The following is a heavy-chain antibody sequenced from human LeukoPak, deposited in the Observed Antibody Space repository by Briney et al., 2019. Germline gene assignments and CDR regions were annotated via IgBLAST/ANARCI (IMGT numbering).Heavy chain of an antibody. D-gene: IGHD2-15*01. J-gene: IGHJ4*02. V-gene: IGHV3-23*01. CDR1: GFTFSSYA. CDR3: ARLASRYYFDY. Sequence: GSLRLSCAASGFTFSSYAMSWVRQAPGKGLEWVSAISGSGGSTYYADSVKGRFTISRDNAKNSLYLQMNSLRAEDTAVYYCARLASRYYFDYWGQGTLVTVSS. CDR2: ISGSGGST.